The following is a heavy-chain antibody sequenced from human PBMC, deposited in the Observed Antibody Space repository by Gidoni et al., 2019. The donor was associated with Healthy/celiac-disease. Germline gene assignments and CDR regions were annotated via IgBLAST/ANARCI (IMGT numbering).Heavy chain of an antibody. CDR2: SSAYDCNT. Sequence: QVQLVQSGAEVKQPEASVKVSCKASGYMFTTYGTHWLPRAPGQGLEWMGWSSAYDCNTIYAHNLQGRVTMTTDPSTSTAYMELRSLRADDTAVYYCARDSPRGYSYGYVSYSYYGLDVWGQGTTVTVSS. CDR1: GYMFTTYG. J-gene: IGHJ6*02. V-gene: IGHV1-18*01. CDR3: ARDSPRGYSYGYVSYSYYGLDV. D-gene: IGHD5-18*01.